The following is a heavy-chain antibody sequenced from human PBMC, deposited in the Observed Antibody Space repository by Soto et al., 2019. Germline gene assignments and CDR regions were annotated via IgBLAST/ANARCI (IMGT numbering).Heavy chain of an antibody. CDR3: ARGQRFSDWFDP. J-gene: IGHJ5*02. V-gene: IGHV4-4*07. Sequence: LETLSLTCSVSGGTISGYYRTWIRQPAGKGLEWIGRIYSSGNTKYNPSLQSRVTMSLDTSNNQFSLRLTSVTAADTAVYYCARGQRFSDWFDPWGQGTLVTVSS. CDR2: IYSSGNT. CDR1: GGTISGYY. D-gene: IGHD3-3*01.